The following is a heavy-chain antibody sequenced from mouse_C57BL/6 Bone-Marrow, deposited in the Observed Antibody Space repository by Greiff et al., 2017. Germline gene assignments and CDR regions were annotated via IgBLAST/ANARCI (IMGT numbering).Heavy chain of an antibody. J-gene: IGHJ4*01. CDR1: GYTFTDYY. CDR3: ARGVYYGYYAMDY. V-gene: IGHV1-76*01. D-gene: IGHD1-1*01. Sequence: VQLQQSGAELVRPGASVKLSCKASGYTFTDYYINWVKQRPGQGLEWIARIYPGSGNTYYNEKFKGKATLTAEKSSSTAYMQLSSLTSEDSAVYFCARGVYYGYYAMDYWGQGTSVTVSS. CDR2: IYPGSGNT.